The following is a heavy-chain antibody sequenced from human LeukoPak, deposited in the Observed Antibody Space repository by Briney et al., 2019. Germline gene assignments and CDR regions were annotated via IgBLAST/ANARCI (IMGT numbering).Heavy chain of an antibody. CDR3: ASHSSGWT. CDR1: GGSISSSSYS. J-gene: IGHJ4*02. Sequence: SETLSLTCTVSGGSISSSSYSWGWIRQPPGKGLEWIGSIYYSGSTYYNPSLKSRVTISVDTSKNQFSLKLSSVTAADTAVYYCASHSSGWTWGQGTLVTVSS. V-gene: IGHV4-39*01. D-gene: IGHD6-19*01. CDR2: IYYSGST.